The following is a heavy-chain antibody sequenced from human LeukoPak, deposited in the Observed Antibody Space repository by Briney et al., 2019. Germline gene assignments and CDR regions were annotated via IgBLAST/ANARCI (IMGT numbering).Heavy chain of an antibody. CDR1: GFTFGDYF. Sequence: GGSLRLSCVGSGFTFGDYFMSWIRQVPGKEPEWLSYINSKGDNILYRDSVKGRFTISRDNAENSLYLQMNSLKAEDTAVYYCATSRVFDYWGQGALVIVSS. J-gene: IGHJ4*02. V-gene: IGHV3-11*04. CDR3: ATSRVFDY. CDR2: INSKGDNI.